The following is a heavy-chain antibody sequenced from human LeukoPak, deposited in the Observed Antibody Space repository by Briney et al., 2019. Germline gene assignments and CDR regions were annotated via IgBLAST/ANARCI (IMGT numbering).Heavy chain of an antibody. Sequence: SETLSLTCTVSGGSISSSSYYWGWIRQPPGKGLEWIGSIYYSGSTYYNPSLKSRVTISVDTSKNQFSLKLSSVTAADTAVYYCARAWYGIVGAVDYWGQGTLVTVSS. V-gene: IGHV4-39*07. CDR2: IYYSGST. CDR1: GGSISSSSYY. CDR3: ARAWYGIVGAVDY. J-gene: IGHJ4*02. D-gene: IGHD1-26*01.